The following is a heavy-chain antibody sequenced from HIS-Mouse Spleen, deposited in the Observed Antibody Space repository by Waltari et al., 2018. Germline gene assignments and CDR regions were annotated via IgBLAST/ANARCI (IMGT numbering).Heavy chain of an antibody. CDR2: MNPNSGNT. Sequence: QVQLVQSGAEVQKPGASVKVSCKASGYTFTSYDANWSRQATGQGLEGMGWMNPNSGNTGYAQKFQGRVTMTRNTSISTAYMELSSLRSEDTAVYYCARGHDYSNYFDYWGQGTLVTVSS. J-gene: IGHJ4*02. CDR1: GYTFTSYD. CDR3: ARGHDYSNYFDY. V-gene: IGHV1-8*01. D-gene: IGHD4-4*01.